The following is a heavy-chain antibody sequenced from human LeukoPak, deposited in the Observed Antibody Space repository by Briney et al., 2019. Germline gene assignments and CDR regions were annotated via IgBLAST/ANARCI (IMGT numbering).Heavy chain of an antibody. CDR1: GDSISSTNYY. CDR2: IYYSGNT. V-gene: IGHV4-39*07. Sequence: KPSETLSLTCTVSGDSISSTNYYWGWVRQPPGKGPEWVGNIYYSGNTYYTPSLKGRVTISIVPSNNQFSLKMRSVTAADTAVYYCARDDFATARYDAFDIWGQGTMVTVSS. D-gene: IGHD5-12*01. CDR3: ARDDFATARYDAFDI. J-gene: IGHJ3*02.